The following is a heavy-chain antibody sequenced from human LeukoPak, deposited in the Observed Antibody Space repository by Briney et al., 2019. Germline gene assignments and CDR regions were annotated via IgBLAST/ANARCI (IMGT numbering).Heavy chain of an antibody. CDR2: INPNSGDT. D-gene: IGHD6-13*01. CDR3: AREGKSSSPALLYGMDV. J-gene: IGHJ6*02. Sequence: ASVTVSCKASGYTFTSYYMHWVRQAPGQGLEWMGWINPNSGDTNYAQKFQGWVTMTRDTSISTAYMELSRLRSDDTDVYYCAREGKSSSPALLYGMDVWGQGTTVTVSS. CDR1: GYTFTSYY. V-gene: IGHV1-2*04.